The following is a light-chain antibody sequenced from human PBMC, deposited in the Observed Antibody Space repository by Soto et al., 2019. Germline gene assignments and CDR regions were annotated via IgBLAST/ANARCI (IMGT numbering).Light chain of an antibody. J-gene: IGKJ5*01. CDR1: QSVSSY. V-gene: IGKV3-11*01. CDR2: DAS. Sequence: EIVLTQSPATLSLSPGERATLSCRASQSVSSYLAWYQQKPGQAPRLLIYDASNRATGIPARFSGSGSGTDFTLTISSLEPEDCAVYYCQQRGTFGQGTRLEIK. CDR3: QQRGT.